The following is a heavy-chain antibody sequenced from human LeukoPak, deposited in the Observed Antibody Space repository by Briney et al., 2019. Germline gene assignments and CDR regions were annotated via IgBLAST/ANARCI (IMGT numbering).Heavy chain of an antibody. CDR3: ASMDYGDPDY. J-gene: IGHJ4*02. D-gene: IGHD4-17*01. Sequence: SETLSLTCTVSGGSISSSSYYWGWIRQPPGKGLEWIGSIYYSGSTYYNPPLKSRVTISVDTSKNQFSLKLSSVTAADTAVYYCASMDYGDPDYWGQGTLVTVSS. V-gene: IGHV4-39*01. CDR2: IYYSGST. CDR1: GGSISSSSYY.